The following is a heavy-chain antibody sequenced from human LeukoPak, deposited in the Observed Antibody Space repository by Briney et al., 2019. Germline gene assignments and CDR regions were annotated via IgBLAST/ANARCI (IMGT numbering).Heavy chain of an antibody. Sequence: GGSLRLSCAASGFTFSSYAMSWVRQAPGKGLEWVSAISGSGGSTYYADSVKGRFTISRDNSKNTLYLQMNSLRAEDTAVYYCAKSSKGLVNRYCSGGSCYSGYGILDYWGQGTLVTVSS. CDR1: GFTFSSYA. CDR3: AKSSKGLVNRYCSGGSCYSGYGILDY. D-gene: IGHD2-15*01. V-gene: IGHV3-23*01. J-gene: IGHJ4*02. CDR2: ISGSGGST.